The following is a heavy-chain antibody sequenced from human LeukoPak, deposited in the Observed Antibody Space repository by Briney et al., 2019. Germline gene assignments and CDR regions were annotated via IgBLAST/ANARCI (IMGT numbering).Heavy chain of an antibody. CDR2: IYSTWTN. CDR3: ARDTDCNGGECDGAAWFDP. V-gene: IGHV4-61*09. J-gene: IGHJ5*02. D-gene: IGHD2-21*01. Sequence: SETLSLTCTVSGDSNRSSPYYWRWLRQTAGRALEWIGNIYSTWTNKYNPYVKSRVSMSLDAYKNQFALQLRSVTAADTGVYFCARDTDCNGGECDGAAWFDPWGQGALVTVSS. CDR1: GDSNRSSPYY.